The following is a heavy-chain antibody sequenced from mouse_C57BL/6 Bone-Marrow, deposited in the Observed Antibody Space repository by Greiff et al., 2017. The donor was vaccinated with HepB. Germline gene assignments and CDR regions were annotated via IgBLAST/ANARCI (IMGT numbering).Heavy chain of an antibody. CDR2: INPNNGGT. CDR3: ARLDGNYFAY. D-gene: IGHD2-1*01. V-gene: IGHV1-26*01. J-gene: IGHJ3*01. CDR1: GYTFTDYY. Sequence: EVQLQQSGPELVKPGASVKISCKASGYTFTDYYMNWVKQSHGKSLEWIGDINPNNGGTSYNQKFKGKATLTVDKSSSTAYMELRSLTSEDSAVYYCARLDGNYFAYWGQGTLVTVSA.